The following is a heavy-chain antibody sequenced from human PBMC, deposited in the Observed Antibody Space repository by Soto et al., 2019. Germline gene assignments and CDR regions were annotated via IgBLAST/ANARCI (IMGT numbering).Heavy chain of an antibody. CDR3: ARQKGSTSLTTQYFYAMDV. V-gene: IGHV1-46*01. J-gene: IGHJ6*02. CDR1: GYTFINYY. Sequence: ASVKVSRKSSGYTFINYYLHWVRQAPGQGLAWMGMINPSGGRTTYPQSVQGRLTITRDTSTSTVYVEQSSLRSDDAAVLYCARQKGSTSLTTQYFYAMDVWGQGTTVTVSS. CDR2: INPSGGRT. D-gene: IGHD3-22*01.